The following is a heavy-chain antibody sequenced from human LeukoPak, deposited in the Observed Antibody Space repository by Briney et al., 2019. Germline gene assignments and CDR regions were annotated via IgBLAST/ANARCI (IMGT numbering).Heavy chain of an antibody. J-gene: IGHJ4*02. V-gene: IGHV1-18*01. CDR1: GYTFINYV. CDR3: AREYGSGSYTGIDY. Sequence: ASVKDSCKASGYTFINYVITWVRQAPGQGLEWMGWISAYNSAYNGNTHYAQKLQGRVNMTTDTSTNTGYMELRSLRSDDTAVYYCAREYGSGSYTGIDYWGQGTLVTVSS. D-gene: IGHD3-10*01. CDR2: ISAYNSAYNGNT.